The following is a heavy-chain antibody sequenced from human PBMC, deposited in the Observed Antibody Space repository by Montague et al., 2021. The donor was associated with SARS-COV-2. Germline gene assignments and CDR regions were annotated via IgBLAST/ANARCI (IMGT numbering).Heavy chain of an antibody. D-gene: IGHD4-17*01. Sequence: SLRLPCPASGFTFSSYWMSWVRQAPGKGLEWVANIKQDGSEKYYXDSVKGRFTISRDNAKNSLYLQMNSLRAEDTAVYYCARDMGTVTTEHYYYYGMDVWGQGTTVTVSS. CDR3: ARDMGTVTTEHYYYYGMDV. V-gene: IGHV3-7*01. CDR2: IKQDGSEK. CDR1: GFTFSSYW. J-gene: IGHJ6*02.